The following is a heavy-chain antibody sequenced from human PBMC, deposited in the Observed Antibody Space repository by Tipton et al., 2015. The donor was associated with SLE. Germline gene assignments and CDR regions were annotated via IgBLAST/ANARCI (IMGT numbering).Heavy chain of an antibody. CDR3: ARTEVRGVIAMDV. D-gene: IGHD3-10*01. V-gene: IGHV4-59*08. Sequence: TLSLTCTVSGDTISDHYWSWIRQPPGKGLEWIGYISYSGSTNYNPSLKSRLTISVDTSKNQFSLKLTSVTAADTAVYYCARTEVRGVIAMDVWGKGTTVTVSS. CDR2: ISYSGST. CDR1: GDTISDHY. J-gene: IGHJ6*03.